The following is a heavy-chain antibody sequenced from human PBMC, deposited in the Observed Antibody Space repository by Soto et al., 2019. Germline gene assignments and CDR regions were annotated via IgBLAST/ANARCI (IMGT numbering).Heavy chain of an antibody. CDR3: ARRGGQGDLRRATYYCNGMDL. Sequence: QGQLVQSGAEVKKPGASVKVSCKASGYTFTSYDINWVRQATGQGLEWMGWMNPNSGNTGYAQKFQGRVTMTRNTPISTVYMELRSLRSEDTAVYYLARRGGQGDLRRATYYCNGMDLWGQGTTVTVSS. CDR1: GYTFTSYD. J-gene: IGHJ6*02. V-gene: IGHV1-8*01. D-gene: IGHD3-16*01. CDR2: MNPNSGNT.